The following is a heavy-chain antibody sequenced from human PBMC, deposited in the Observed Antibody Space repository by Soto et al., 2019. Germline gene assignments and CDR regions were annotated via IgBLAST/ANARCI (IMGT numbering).Heavy chain of an antibody. J-gene: IGHJ6*02. CDR3: ARHVVTGDIVVVVAALDV. V-gene: IGHV4-39*01. Sequence: SETLSLTCTVSGGSISSSSYYWGWIRQPPGKGLEWIGSIYYSGSTYYNPSLKSRVTISVDTSKNQFSLKLSSVTAADTAVYYCARHVVTGDIVVVVAALDVWGQGTTVTVSS. CDR2: IYYSGST. D-gene: IGHD2-15*01. CDR1: GGSISSSSYY.